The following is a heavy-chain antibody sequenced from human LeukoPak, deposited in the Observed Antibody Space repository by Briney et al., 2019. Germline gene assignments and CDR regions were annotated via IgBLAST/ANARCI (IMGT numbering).Heavy chain of an antibody. V-gene: IGHV1-69*05. Sequence: ASVKVSCKASGGTFISYAISWVRQAPGQGLEWMRRIIPIFGTANYAQKFQGRVTITTDESTSTAYMELSSLRSEDTAVYYCARDLVATIVAPDAFDIWGQGTMVTVSS. CDR3: ARDLVATIVAPDAFDI. CDR2: IIPIFGTA. CDR1: GGTFISYA. J-gene: IGHJ3*02. D-gene: IGHD5-12*01.